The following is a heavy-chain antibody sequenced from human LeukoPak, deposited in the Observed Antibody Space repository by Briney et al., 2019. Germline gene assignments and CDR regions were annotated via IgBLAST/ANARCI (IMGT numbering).Heavy chain of an antibody. Sequence: PSGTLSLTCAVSGGSISSSNWWSWVRQPPGKGLEWIREIYHSGSTNYNPSLKSRVTISVDKSKNQFSLKLSSVTAADTAVYYCARAGVAVVPYYFDYWGQGTLVTVSS. CDR2: IYHSGST. J-gene: IGHJ4*02. CDR3: ARAGVAVVPYYFDY. D-gene: IGHD3-22*01. CDR1: GGSISSSNW. V-gene: IGHV4-4*02.